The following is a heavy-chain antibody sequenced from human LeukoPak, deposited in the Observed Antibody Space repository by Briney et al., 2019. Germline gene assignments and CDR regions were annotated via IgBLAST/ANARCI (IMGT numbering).Heavy chain of an antibody. V-gene: IGHV4-39*01. CDR2: IYYSKNT. D-gene: IGHD5-18*01. CDR1: GGSISSSSAY. CDR3: VSPRGFSYGYFDY. Sequence: SETLSLTCTVSGGSISSSSAYWGWIRQPPGKGLEWIGSIYYSKNTYYNPSLKSRVTISTDTSKNQFSLTLGSVSATDTAVYYCVSPRGFSYGYFDYWGQGTLVTVSS. J-gene: IGHJ4*02.